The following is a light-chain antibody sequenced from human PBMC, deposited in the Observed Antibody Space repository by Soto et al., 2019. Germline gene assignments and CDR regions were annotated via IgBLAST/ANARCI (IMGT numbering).Light chain of an antibody. CDR3: QVWDRTSERYV. J-gene: IGLJ1*01. V-gene: IGLV3-21*02. CDR2: DDS. Sequence: SYDLTQTPSVSVAPGQTARITCPGNDMGNKNVNWWQQKPGKAPVLVVYDDSDRPSGIPERFSGSNSGNMATLTISRVEAGDEADYYCQVWDRTSERYVFATGTKVTVL. CDR1: DMGNKN.